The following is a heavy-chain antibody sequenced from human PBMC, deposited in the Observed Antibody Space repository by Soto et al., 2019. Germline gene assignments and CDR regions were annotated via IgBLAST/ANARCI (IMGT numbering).Heavy chain of an antibody. J-gene: IGHJ3*02. CDR2: INPNSGGT. CDR3: ARELIRAEEQPSSVAFDI. CDR1: GYTFTGYY. V-gene: IGHV1-2*04. D-gene: IGHD6-13*01. Sequence: ASVKVSCKASGYTFTGYYMHWVRQAPGQGLEWMGWINPNSGGTNYAQKFQGWVTMTRDTSISTAYMELSRLRSDDTAVYYCARELIRAEEQPSSVAFDIWGQGTMVTVSS.